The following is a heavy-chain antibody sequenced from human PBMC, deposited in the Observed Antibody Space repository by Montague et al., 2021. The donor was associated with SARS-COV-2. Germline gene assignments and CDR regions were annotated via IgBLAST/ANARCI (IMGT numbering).Heavy chain of an antibody. CDR3: ATDSFSGYFD. J-gene: IGHJ4*02. CDR1: GIIFTNSW. V-gene: IGHV3-7*01. Sequence: SLSLSFSASGIIFTNSWMSWVRQAPGKGLEWVANIKPDGTDKYYVDSVKGRFTISRDNAKKSLYLQMNSLTAEDTAVYYCATDSFSGYFDWGQGTLVTVSS. D-gene: IGHD3-22*01. CDR2: IKPDGTDK.